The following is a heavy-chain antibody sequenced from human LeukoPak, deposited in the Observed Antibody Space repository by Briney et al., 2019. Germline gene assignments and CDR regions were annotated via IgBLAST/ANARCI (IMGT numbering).Heavy chain of an antibody. V-gene: IGHV3-11*04. D-gene: IGHD3-22*01. J-gene: IGHJ3*02. CDR2: ISSSGSI. CDR1: GFTFSDNY. CDR3: ARGAPPKYYYDSSGYRDAFDI. Sequence: GGSLRLSCAASGFTFSDNYMSWIRQAPGKGLEWVSYISSSGSIYYADSVKGRFTISRDNAKNSLYLQMNSLRAEDTAVYYCARGAPPKYYYDSSGYRDAFDIWGQGTMVTVSS.